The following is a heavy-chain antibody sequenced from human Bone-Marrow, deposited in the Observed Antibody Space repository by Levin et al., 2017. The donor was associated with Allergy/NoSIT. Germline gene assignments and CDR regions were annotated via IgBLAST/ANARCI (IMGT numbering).Heavy chain of an antibody. CDR1: GFIFSNYW. CDR3: ARELQWSRDY. V-gene: IGHV3-7*01. CDR2: IKPDGSDK. J-gene: IGHJ4*02. Sequence: LSLTCAASGFIFSNYWMDWVRQAPGKGLEWVANIKPDGSDKYYVGSVKGRFTISRDNAKNSLYLQMDSLRVEDTAVYYCARELQWSRDYWGQGTLVIVSS. D-gene: IGHD2-15*01.